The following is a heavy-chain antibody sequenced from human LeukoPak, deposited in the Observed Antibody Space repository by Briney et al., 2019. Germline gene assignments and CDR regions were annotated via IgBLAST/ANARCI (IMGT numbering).Heavy chain of an antibody. V-gene: IGHV3-33*01. D-gene: IGHD3-10*01. CDR3: ARQTYYYGSGTYYFYFDY. Sequence: GGSLRLSDAASGFTFSSYDMHWVRQGPGKGLEWVTVIWSDATNKYYADSVKGRFTISRDNSTNTLYLQMNSLRAEDTAVYFCARQTYYYGSGTYYFYFDYWGQGTLVTVSS. J-gene: IGHJ4*02. CDR1: GFTFSSYD. CDR2: IWSDATNK.